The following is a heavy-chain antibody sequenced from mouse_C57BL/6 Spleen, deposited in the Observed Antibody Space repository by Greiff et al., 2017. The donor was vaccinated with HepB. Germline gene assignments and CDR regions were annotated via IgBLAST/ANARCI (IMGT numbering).Heavy chain of an antibody. CDR2: ISYDGSN. CDR1: GYSITSGYY. V-gene: IGHV3-6*01. Sequence: DVQLQESGPGLVKPSQSLSLTCSVTGYSITSGYYWNWIRQFPGNKLEWMGYISYDGSNNYNPSLKNRISITRDTSKNQFFLKLNSVTTEDTATYYCARGSNPTSFAYWGQGTLVTVSA. J-gene: IGHJ3*01. D-gene: IGHD2-5*01. CDR3: ARGSNPTSFAY.